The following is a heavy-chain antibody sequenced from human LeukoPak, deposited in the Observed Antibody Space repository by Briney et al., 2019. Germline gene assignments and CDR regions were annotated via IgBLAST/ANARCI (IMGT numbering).Heavy chain of an antibody. CDR3: ARAYILTGYYRDHAFDI. D-gene: IGHD3-9*01. Sequence: GGSLRPSCAASGFTVSSNYMSWVRQAPGKGLEWVSVIYSGGSTYYADSVKGRFTISRDNSKNTLYLQMNSLRAEDTAVYYCARAYILTGYYRDHAFDIWGQGTMVTVSS. J-gene: IGHJ3*02. V-gene: IGHV3-66*01. CDR1: GFTVSSNY. CDR2: IYSGGST.